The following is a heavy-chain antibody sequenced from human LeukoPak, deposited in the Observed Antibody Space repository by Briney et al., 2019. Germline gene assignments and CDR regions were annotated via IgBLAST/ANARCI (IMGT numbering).Heavy chain of an antibody. D-gene: IGHD3-10*01. J-gene: IGHJ4*02. CDR2: IGTTGSYI. CDR1: GFTFSNYS. Sequence: KPGGSLRLSCAASGFTFSNYSMNWVRQAPGKGLEWVSSIGTTGSYIFYADSVKGRFTISRDNAKNTLYLQMNSLRAADTAVYYCARDPPGSGSYYDYWGQGTLVTASS. V-gene: IGHV3-21*04. CDR3: ARDPPGSGSYYDY.